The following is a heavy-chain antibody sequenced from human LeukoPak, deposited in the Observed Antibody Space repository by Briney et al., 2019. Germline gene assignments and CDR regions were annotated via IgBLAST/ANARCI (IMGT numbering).Heavy chain of an antibody. CDR3: ARGSQVNYYYMDV. Sequence: ASVKVSGKASGYTYTSYAMNWVRQAPGQGLEWMGWISTNTGNPTYAQGFTGRFVFSLDTSVSTAYLQISSLKAEDTAVYYCARGSQVNYYYMDVWGKGTTVTVSS. D-gene: IGHD4-23*01. CDR1: GYTYTSYA. V-gene: IGHV7-4-1*02. J-gene: IGHJ6*03. CDR2: ISTNTGNP.